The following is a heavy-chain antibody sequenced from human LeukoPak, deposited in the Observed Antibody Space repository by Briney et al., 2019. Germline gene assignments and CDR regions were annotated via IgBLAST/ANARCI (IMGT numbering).Heavy chain of an antibody. CDR2: INAGNGNT. CDR1: VYTFTSYA. D-gene: IGHD3-16*01. J-gene: IGHJ3*02. V-gene: IGHV1-3*01. CDR3: AREFQGRLGEPNASDI. Sequence: GASVKVSCKASVYTFTSYAMHWVRQAPGQRLEWMGWINAGNGNTKYSQKFQGRVTITRDTSASTAYMELSSLRSEDTAVYYCAREFQGRLGEPNASDIWGQGTMVTVSS.